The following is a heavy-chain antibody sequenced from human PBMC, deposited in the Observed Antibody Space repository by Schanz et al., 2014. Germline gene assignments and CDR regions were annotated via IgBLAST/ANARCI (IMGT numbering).Heavy chain of an antibody. CDR3: ARRSVSPSGNSYGYVVAWFDP. J-gene: IGHJ5*02. CDR1: GGSISSSNW. Sequence: QVQLQESGPGLVKPSGTLSLTCAVSGGSISSSNWWSWVRQPPGKGLEWIGETYHSGSTNYKPSLKSRATIAADKSKNQFSLKRGSVTAADTAVYYCARRSVSPSGNSYGYVVAWFDPWGQGTLVTVSS. D-gene: IGHD5-18*01. CDR2: TYHSGST. V-gene: IGHV4-4*02.